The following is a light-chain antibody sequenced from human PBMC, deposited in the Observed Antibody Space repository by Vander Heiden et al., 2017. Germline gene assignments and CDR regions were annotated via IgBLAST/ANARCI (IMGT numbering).Light chain of an antibody. Sequence: DIQMTQSPSSLSASVGDRVTITSRASQSISSYLNWYQQKPGRAPKLLSYAASSLQSGVPSRFSGSGSGTDFTLTISSLQPEDFATYYCQQSDSTPRTFGQGTKLEIK. CDR3: QQSDSTPRT. J-gene: IGKJ2*01. V-gene: IGKV1-39*01. CDR2: AAS. CDR1: QSISSY.